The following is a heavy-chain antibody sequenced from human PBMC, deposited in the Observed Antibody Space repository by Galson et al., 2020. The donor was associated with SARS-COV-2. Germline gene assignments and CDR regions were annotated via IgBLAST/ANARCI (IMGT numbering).Heavy chain of an antibody. V-gene: IGHV3-30*04. CDR1: GFTLSRSA. CDR2: ISYDGTTR. J-gene: IGHJ4*02. Sequence: QLGESLKISCAASGFTLSRSAMHWVRQAPGKGLEWVSIISYDGTTRYNSDSMKGRFTISRDISKNTLYLQMNSLRPEDTAVYYCARETDDHSSSSYDYWGQGTLVTVSS. D-gene: IGHD2-2*01. CDR3: ARETDDHSSSSYDY.